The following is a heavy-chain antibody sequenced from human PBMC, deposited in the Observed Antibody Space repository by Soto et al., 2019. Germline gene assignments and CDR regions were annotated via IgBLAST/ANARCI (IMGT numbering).Heavy chain of an antibody. CDR3: ASLADY. CDR2: LTHDGSRD. CDR1: GVTVTTYG. V-gene: IGHV3-30*03. J-gene: IGHJ4*02. Sequence: QVQLVESGGGVVQPGRSLRLSCAAAGVTVTTYGMQWVRQAPGKGLEWVARLTHDGSRDFYADSVKGRFTSSTDTYKNTLYGPMNSPRPEATAVYYCASLADYWGQGTPVPTSS.